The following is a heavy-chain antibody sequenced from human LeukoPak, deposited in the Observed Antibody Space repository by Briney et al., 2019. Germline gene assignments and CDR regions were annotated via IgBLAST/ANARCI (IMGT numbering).Heavy chain of an antibody. J-gene: IGHJ3*02. CDR2: IFYSGST. Sequence: SETLSLTCTVSGGSISTSNYWGWVRQPPGKGLEWIGNIFYSGSTYYSPSLKSRVTISLDTSRNQFSLKLNSVTAADTAVYYCAKSNGYGLVDIWGQGTMVTVSS. V-gene: IGHV4-39*07. CDR3: AKSNGYGLVDI. CDR1: GGSISTSNY. D-gene: IGHD3-10*01.